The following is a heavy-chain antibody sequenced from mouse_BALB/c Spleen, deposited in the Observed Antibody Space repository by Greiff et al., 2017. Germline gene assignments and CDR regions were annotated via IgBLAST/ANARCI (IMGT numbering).Heavy chain of an antibody. D-gene: IGHD2-3*01. CDR2: ISYDGSN. CDR3: ASPMNQAWFAY. CDR1: GYSITSGYY. Sequence: EVQLQQSGPGLVKPSQSLSLTCSVTGYSITSGYYWNWIRQFPGNKLEWMGYISYDGSNNYNPSLKNRISITRDTSKNQFFLKLNSVTTEDTATYYCASPMNQAWFAYWGQGTLVTVSA. V-gene: IGHV3-6*02. J-gene: IGHJ3*01.